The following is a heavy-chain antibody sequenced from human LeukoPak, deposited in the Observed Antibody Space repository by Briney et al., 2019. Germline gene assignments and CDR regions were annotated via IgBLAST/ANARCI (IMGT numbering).Heavy chain of an antibody. J-gene: IGHJ6*02. Sequence: SVKVSCKASGYTFSNYDINWVRQAPGQGLEWMGWMNPNSGQTGYAQKFQGRVTMTTNTSISTVYLELSGLRSDDTAVYYCAREWSPIAAILSSEQMSYRGMDVWGQGTTVTVSS. CDR2: MNPNSGQT. D-gene: IGHD2-15*01. CDR1: GYTFSNYD. CDR3: AREWSPIAAILSSEQMSYRGMDV. V-gene: IGHV1-8*01.